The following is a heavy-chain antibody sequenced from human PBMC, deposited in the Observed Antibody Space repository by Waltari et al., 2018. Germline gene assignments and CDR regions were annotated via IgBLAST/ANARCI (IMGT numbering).Heavy chain of an antibody. J-gene: IGHJ4*02. Sequence: QVQLQQSGPGLVKPSQTLSLTCAISGDSVSSTTAIWNWIRQSPSRGLEWLGRTYYRSKWYSDSAVSVKSRITINPDTSKNQFSLQLNSVTPEDTAVYYCARGGFGFNAGRFDSWGRGTLVTVTS. CDR1: GDSVSSTTAI. CDR2: TYYRSKWYS. V-gene: IGHV6-1*01. CDR3: ARGGFGFNAGRFDS. D-gene: IGHD3-10*01.